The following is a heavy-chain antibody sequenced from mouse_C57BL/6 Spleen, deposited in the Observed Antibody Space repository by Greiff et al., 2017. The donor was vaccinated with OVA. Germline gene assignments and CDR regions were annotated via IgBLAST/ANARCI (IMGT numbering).Heavy chain of an antibody. CDR2: IDPENGDT. CDR1: GFNIKDDY. CDR3: TREGATVVARGWYCDV. J-gene: IGHJ1*03. D-gene: IGHD1-1*01. Sequence: VQLQQSGAELVRPGASVKLSCTASGFNIKDDYMHWVKQRPEQGLEWIGWIDPENGDTEYASTFQGKATITADTSSNTAYLQLRSLTSEDTAVYYCTREGATVVARGWYCDVWGTGTTVTVSS. V-gene: IGHV14-4*01.